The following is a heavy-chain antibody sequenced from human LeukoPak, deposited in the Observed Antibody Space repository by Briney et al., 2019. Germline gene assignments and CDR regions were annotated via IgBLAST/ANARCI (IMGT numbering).Heavy chain of an antibody. J-gene: IGHJ4*02. D-gene: IGHD6-19*01. CDR3: ARDGSSGSPY. Sequence: PGGSLRLSCAASGFTFSSYSMNWVRQAPGRGLEWVSYISSSGSTIYAADYVKGRFTISRDNARNSLCLQMNSLRAEDTAVYYCARDGSSGSPYWGQGTLVTVSS. CDR2: ISSSGSTI. V-gene: IGHV3-48*01. CDR1: GFTFSSYS.